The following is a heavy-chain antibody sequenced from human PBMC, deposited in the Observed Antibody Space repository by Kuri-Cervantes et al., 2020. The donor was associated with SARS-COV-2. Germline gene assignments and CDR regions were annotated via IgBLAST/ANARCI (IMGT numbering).Heavy chain of an antibody. V-gene: IGHV3-21*01. D-gene: IGHD2-2*01. J-gene: IGHJ4*02. Sequence: GESLKISCAASGFTFSSYSMNWVRQAPGKGLEWVSSISSSSSYIYYADSVKGRFTISRDNAKNSLYLQMNSLRAEDTAVYYCARGGVVPEVSFDYWGQGTLVTVSS. CDR1: GFTFSSYS. CDR2: ISSSSSYI. CDR3: ARGGVVPEVSFDY.